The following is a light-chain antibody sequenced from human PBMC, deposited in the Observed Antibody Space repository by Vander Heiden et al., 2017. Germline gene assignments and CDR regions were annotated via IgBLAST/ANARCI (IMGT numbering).Light chain of an antibody. J-gene: IGKJ2*01. V-gene: IGKV3-15*01. CDR1: QSVSSN. CDR3: QQYNNWPPYT. CDR2: GAS. Sequence: EIVMPQSPATLSVPPGERATLPCRASQSVSSNLAWYQQKPGQAPRLLIYGASTRATGIPARFSGSGSGTEFTLTISSLQSEDFAVYYCQQYNNWPPYTFGQGTKLEIK.